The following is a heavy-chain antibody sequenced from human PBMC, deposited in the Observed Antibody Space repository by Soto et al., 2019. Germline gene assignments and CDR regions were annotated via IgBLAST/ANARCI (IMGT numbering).Heavy chain of an antibody. Sequence: QVQLVQSGTEVKKPGASVKVSCKTSGYTFTSHYMHWVRQAPGQGLEWMGLIHPSDGDTAYAQRFRGRVTMTRDASTSTVYMELNNLTSEYTAVFYCAREAGSFDFWGQGTLITVPS. CDR2: IHPSDGDT. CDR3: AREAGSFDF. V-gene: IGHV1-46*01. D-gene: IGHD6-25*01. CDR1: GYTFTSHY. J-gene: IGHJ4*02.